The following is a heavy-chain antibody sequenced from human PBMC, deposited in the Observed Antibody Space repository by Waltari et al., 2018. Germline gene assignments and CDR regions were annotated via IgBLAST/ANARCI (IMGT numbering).Heavy chain of an antibody. V-gene: IGHV5-10-1*03. D-gene: IGHD6-19*01. CDR2: FAPAGTYT. J-gene: IGHJ4*02. CDR3: ARHAFGNSGWHFFDY. CDR1: GYSFTNHW. Sequence: EVQLVQSGAEIKKPGESLRISCQGSGYSFTNHWITWVRQMPGKGLEWMGRFAPAGTYTNYSPSFQGHVTVSADKSISTAYLQWSSLKASDTAIYYCARHAFGNSGWHFFDYWGQGTLVTVSS.